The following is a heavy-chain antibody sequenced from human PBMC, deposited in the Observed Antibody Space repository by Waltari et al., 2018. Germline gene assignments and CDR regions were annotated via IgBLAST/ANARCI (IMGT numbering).Heavy chain of an antibody. CDR1: GGTFSSYA. CDR3: AREGISLTPLDY. J-gene: IGHJ4*02. CDR2: IIPILGIA. V-gene: IGHV1-69*10. D-gene: IGHD3-9*01. Sequence: VQLVQSGAEVKKPGSSVKVPCKAPGGTFSSYAIRWVRKAPGQGLEWMGGIIPILGIANYAQKFQGRVTITADKSTSTAYMELSSLRSEDTAVYYCAREGISLTPLDYWGQGTLVTVSS.